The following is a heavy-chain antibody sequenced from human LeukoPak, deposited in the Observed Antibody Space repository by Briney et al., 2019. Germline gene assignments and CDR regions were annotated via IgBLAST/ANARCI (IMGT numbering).Heavy chain of an antibody. CDR3: ARDRREDTAMVTVWFDY. CDR2: IYTSGST. D-gene: IGHD5-18*01. Sequence: SETLSLTYTVWGGSISSYYWSWIRQPAGKGLEWIGRIYTSGSTNYNPSLKSRVTMTRDTSTSTVYMELSSLRSEDTAVYYCARDRREDTAMVTVWFDYWGQGTLVTVSS. CDR1: GGSISSYY. J-gene: IGHJ4*02. V-gene: IGHV4-4*07.